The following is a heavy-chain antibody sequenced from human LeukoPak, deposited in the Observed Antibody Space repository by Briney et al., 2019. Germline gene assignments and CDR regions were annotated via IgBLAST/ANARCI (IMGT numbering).Heavy chain of an antibody. CDR2: IYYSGST. J-gene: IGHJ4*02. Sequence: ASETLSLTCTVSGGSISSYYWSWIRQPPGKGLEWIGYIYYSGSTNYNPSLKSRVTISVDTPKNQFSLKLSSVTAADTAVYYCARVPSDRPFGGVIAYFDYWGQGTLVTVSS. D-gene: IGHD3-16*02. CDR3: ARVPSDRPFGGVIAYFDY. V-gene: IGHV4-59*01. CDR1: GGSISSYY.